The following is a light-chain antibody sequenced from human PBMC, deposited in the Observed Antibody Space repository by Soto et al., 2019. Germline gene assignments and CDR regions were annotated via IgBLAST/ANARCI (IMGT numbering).Light chain of an antibody. Sequence: DIQLTQSPSFLSESVGDRVTISCRASQGISDYLAWYQQKPGKAPKLLIYGASTLQSGVPSRFSGSASGTEFTPTISSLQPEDFATYFCQQFNAYPLTFGGGTKLEIK. CDR2: GAS. CDR3: QQFNAYPLT. V-gene: IGKV1-9*01. CDR1: QGISDY. J-gene: IGKJ4*01.